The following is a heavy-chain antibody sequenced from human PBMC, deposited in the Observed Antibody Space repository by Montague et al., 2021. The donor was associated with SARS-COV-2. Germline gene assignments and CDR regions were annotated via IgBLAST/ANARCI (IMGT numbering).Heavy chain of an antibody. D-gene: IGHD4-23*01. V-gene: IGHV4-34*01. CDR3: ARWDPQTLTLIGLRGKSASDY. CDR1: GGSFSGYY. J-gene: IGHJ4*02. CDR2: INHSGTT. Sequence: SETLSLTCAVYGGSFSGYYWTWLRQSPGKGLEWIAEINHSGTTNYNFNPSLRSRVTISVDTSKSQFSLKLSSVTAADTGVYYCARWDPQTLTLIGLRGKSASDYWGQGTLVTVSS.